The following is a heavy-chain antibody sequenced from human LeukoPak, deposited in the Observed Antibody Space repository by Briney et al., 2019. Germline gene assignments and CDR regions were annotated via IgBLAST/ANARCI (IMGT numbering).Heavy chain of an antibody. D-gene: IGHD5-18*01. J-gene: IGHJ4*02. V-gene: IGHV4-30-4*01. CDR2: IVYSGST. CDR1: GGSISIGDYD. Sequence: ASQTLSLTFTVSGGSISIGDYDWSWIRQPPGKGREWNGYIVYSGSTYYNPSLKSRVTISVDTCKNQFSLKLSSVTAADTAVYYCARGGYGYGIGPPDYWGQGTLVTVSS. CDR3: ARGGYGYGIGPPDY.